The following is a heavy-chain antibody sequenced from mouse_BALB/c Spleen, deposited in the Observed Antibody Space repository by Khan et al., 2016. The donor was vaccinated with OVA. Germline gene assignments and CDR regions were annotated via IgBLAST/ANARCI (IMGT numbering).Heavy chain of an antibody. J-gene: IGHJ3*01. CDR2: INPGSGGT. CDR3: SRSGYGFGAY. Sequence: QVQLQQPGAELVRPGTSVKVSCKASGYAFTDYLIEWLKQRPGQGLEWIGVINPGSGGTHYNEEFMDRATLTADKSSSPAYMQLSSLTSDDSAVXFGSRSGYGFGAYWGPGTLVTVSA. CDR1: GYAFTDYL. V-gene: IGHV1-54*01. D-gene: IGHD1-2*01.